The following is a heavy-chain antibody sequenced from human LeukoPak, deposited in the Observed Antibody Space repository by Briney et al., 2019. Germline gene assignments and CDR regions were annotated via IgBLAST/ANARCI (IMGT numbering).Heavy chain of an antibody. V-gene: IGHV1-46*01. D-gene: IGHD3-22*01. CDR1: GYTFTSYY. CDR2: INPSGGST. CDR3: AGVDYYDSSGYYNAEYFQH. Sequence: RASVKVSCKASGYTFTSYYMHWVRQAPGQGLEWMGIINPSGGSTSYAQKFQGRVTMTRVTSTSTVYMELSSLRSEDTAVYYCAGVDYYDSSGYYNAEYFQHWGQGTLVTVSS. J-gene: IGHJ1*01.